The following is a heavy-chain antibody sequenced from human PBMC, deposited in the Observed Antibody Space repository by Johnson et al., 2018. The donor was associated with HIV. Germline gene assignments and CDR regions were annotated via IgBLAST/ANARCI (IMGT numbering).Heavy chain of an antibody. Sequence: VQLVESGGGLIQPGGSLRLSCAASGFTVSSNYMSWVRQAPGKGLEWLSVIYSGGSTYYADSVKGRFTISRDNSKNKVYLQINSLRVEDTAVYYCARGPLPSGWLKDAFDIWGQGTMVTVFS. J-gene: IGHJ3*02. CDR2: IYSGGST. CDR3: ARGPLPSGWLKDAFDI. CDR1: GFTVSSNY. V-gene: IGHV3-53*01. D-gene: IGHD6-19*01.